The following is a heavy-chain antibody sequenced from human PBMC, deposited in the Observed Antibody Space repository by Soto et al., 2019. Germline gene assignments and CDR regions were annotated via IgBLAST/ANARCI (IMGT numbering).Heavy chain of an antibody. CDR3: ARDAKLGKPFYFDY. D-gene: IGHD7-27*01. CDR1: GGTFSSYA. Sequence: SVKVSCKASGGTFSSYAISWVRQPPGQGLEWMGGIIPIFGTANYAQKFQGRVTITADESTSTAYMELSSLRSEDTAVYYCARDAKLGKPFYFDYWGQGTLVTVSS. CDR2: IIPIFGTA. J-gene: IGHJ4*02. V-gene: IGHV1-69*13.